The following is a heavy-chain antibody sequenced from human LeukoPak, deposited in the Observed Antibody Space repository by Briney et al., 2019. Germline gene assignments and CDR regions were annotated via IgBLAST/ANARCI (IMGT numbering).Heavy chain of an antibody. CDR2: ISSTSIYI. D-gene: IGHD2-2*01. Sequence: GGSLRLSCAASGFTFSSYSLNWVRQAPGKGLEWVSSISSTSIYIYYADSVKGRFTISRDNAKNSLYLQMNSLRAEDTAVYYCANLIGYCSSTSCYPLDYWGQGTLVTVSS. CDR3: ANLIGYCSSTSCYPLDY. CDR1: GFTFSSYS. V-gene: IGHV3-21*01. J-gene: IGHJ4*02.